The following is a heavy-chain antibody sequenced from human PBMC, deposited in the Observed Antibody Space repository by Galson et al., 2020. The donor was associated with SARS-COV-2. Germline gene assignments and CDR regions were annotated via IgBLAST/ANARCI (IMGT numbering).Heavy chain of an antibody. CDR3: ARTALLRYFDWSPSFGNWFDP. CDR1: GGSISSGGYY. J-gene: IGHJ5*02. Sequence: ASETLSLTCPVSGGSISSGGYYWSWIRQHPGKGLEWIGYIYYSGSTYYNPSLKSRVTISDDTSKNQFSLKLSSVTAADTAVYYCARTALLRYFDWSPSFGNWFDPWGQGTLVTVSS. V-gene: IGHV4-31*03. CDR2: IYYSGST. D-gene: IGHD3-9*01.